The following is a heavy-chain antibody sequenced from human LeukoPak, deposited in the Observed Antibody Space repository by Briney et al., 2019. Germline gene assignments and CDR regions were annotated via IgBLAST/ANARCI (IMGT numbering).Heavy chain of an antibody. V-gene: IGHV3-7*03. CDR1: GFTFSSYW. CDR3: AKDQTPYY. Sequence: PGGSLRLSCAASGFTFSSYWMSWVRQAPGKGLEWVANIKQDGSEKYYVDSVKGRFTISRDNSKNTLYLQMNSLRAEDTAVYFCAKDQTPYYWGQGTLVTVSS. CDR2: IKQDGSEK. J-gene: IGHJ4*02.